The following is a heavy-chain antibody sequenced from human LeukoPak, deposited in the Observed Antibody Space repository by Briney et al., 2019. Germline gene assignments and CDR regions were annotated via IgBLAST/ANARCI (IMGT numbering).Heavy chain of an antibody. CDR2: INHSGST. J-gene: IGHJ5*02. V-gene: IGHV4-34*01. CDR3: ARPLAAAGKGDWFDP. D-gene: IGHD6-13*01. Sequence: SETLSLTCAVYGGSFSGYYWSWIRQPPGKGLEWIGEINHSGSTNYNPSLKSRVTISVDTSKNQFSLKLSSVTAADTAVYYCARPLAAAGKGDWFDPWGQGTLVTVSS. CDR1: GGSFSGYY.